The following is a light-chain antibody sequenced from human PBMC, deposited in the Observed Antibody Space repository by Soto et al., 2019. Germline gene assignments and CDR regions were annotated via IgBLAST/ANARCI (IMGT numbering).Light chain of an antibody. CDR3: QQRSNLWT. CDR2: DAS. CDR1: QSVSSY. V-gene: IGKV3-11*01. J-gene: IGKJ1*01. Sequence: EIVLTQSPATLSLSPGERATLSCRASQSVSSYLAWYQQKPGQAPRLLIYDASNRATGIPARFSGSGSGTDFTLTISSLEPEDFAVYYCQQRSNLWTFVQGTKVDIK.